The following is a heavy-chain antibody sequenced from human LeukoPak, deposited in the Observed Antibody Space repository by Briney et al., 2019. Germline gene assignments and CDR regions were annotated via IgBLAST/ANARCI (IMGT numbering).Heavy chain of an antibody. V-gene: IGHV3-23*01. CDR2: ISGSGGSI. J-gene: IGHJ4*02. D-gene: IGHD2-15*01. CDR3: AKDRYCSGGNCYSSFDS. Sequence: GGSLRLSCAASGFTFSSYAMSWVRQAPGKGLEWVSTISGSGGSIHYADSVKGRFTISRDNSKNTLYLQMNSLRAEDTAVYYCAKDRYCSGGNCYSSFDSWGQGTLVTVSS. CDR1: GFTFSSYA.